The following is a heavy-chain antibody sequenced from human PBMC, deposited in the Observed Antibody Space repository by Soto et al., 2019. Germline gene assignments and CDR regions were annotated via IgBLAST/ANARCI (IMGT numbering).Heavy chain of an antibody. V-gene: IGHV1-69*13. Sequence: ASVKVSCKASGGTFSSYAISWVRQAPGQGLEWMGGIIPIFGTANYAQKFQGRVTITADESTSTAYMELSSLRSEDTAVYYCARGSLMSYGSGLDIWGQGTMVTVSS. CDR1: GGTFSSYA. CDR2: IIPIFGTA. D-gene: IGHD3-10*01. J-gene: IGHJ3*02. CDR3: ARGSLMSYGSGLDI.